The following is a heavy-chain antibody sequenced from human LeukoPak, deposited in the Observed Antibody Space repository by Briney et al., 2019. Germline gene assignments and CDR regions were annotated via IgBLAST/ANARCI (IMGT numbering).Heavy chain of an antibody. V-gene: IGHV1-2*02. Sequence: ASVKVSCKASGYTFTGYYMHWVRQAHGQGLEWMGWINPNSGGTNYAQKFQGRVTMTRDTSISTAYMELSRLRSDDTAVYYCARESAAGQYNWFDPWGPGTLVTVSS. D-gene: IGHD6-13*01. CDR1: GYTFTGYY. CDR3: ARESAAGQYNWFDP. CDR2: INPNSGGT. J-gene: IGHJ5*02.